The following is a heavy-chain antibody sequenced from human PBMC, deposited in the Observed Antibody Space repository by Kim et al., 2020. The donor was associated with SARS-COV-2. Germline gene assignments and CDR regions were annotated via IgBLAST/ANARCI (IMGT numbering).Heavy chain of an antibody. Sequence: SETLSLTCTVSGGSISSSSYYWGWVRQPPGKGLEWIGSIYYSGSTYYKPSLKSRVTMSVDRSNNHVTLKLSSVTAADTGMYYCARESPVGLCSGISCYAADYWGQGTLVTVSS. CDR3: ARESPVGLCSGISCYAADY. CDR1: GGSISSSSYY. J-gene: IGHJ4*02. CDR2: IYYSGST. D-gene: IGHD2-2*01. V-gene: IGHV4-39*06.